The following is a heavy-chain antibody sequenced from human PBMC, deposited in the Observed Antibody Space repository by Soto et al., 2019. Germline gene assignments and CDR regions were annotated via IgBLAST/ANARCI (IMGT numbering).Heavy chain of an antibody. V-gene: IGHV1-3*05. J-gene: IGHJ4*02. CDR3: ARAVAVPADFEY. D-gene: IGHD6-19*01. CDR1: GYTFTGYA. CDR2: INAGNGNT. Sequence: QVQLVQSGAEEKKPGASVKVSCKASGYTFTGYAMHWVRQAPGQRLEWMGWINAGNGNTKYSQKVQGRVTITRDTSASTAYMELSSLRSEDTAVYYCARAVAVPADFEYWGQGTLVTVSS.